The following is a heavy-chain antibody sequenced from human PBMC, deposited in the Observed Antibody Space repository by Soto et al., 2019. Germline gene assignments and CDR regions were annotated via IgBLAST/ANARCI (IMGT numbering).Heavy chain of an antibody. CDR2: IYYNGST. Sequence: SETLSLTCTVSGGSISSYCWSWIRQPPGKGMEWIGYIYYNGSTNYNPSLKSRVTISVDTSKNQFSLKLSSVTAADTAVYYCARDRHARASGYPLSPPYYYYVMDVWGQGTTVTV. J-gene: IGHJ6*02. CDR1: GGSISSYC. V-gene: IGHV4-59*01. CDR3: ARDRHARASGYPLSPPYYYYVMDV. D-gene: IGHD5-12*01.